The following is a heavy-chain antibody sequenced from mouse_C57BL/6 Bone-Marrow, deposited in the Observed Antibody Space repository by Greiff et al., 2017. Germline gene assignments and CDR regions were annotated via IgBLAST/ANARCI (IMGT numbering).Heavy chain of an antibody. CDR3: AREGYEGY. D-gene: IGHD2-3*01. V-gene: IGHV5-6*02. CDR2: ISSGGSYP. Sequence: DVMLVESGGDLVKPGGSLKLSCAASGFTFSSYGMSWVRQTPDKRLEWVATISSGGSYPYYPDSVKGRFTISRDNAKNTLYLQMSSLKSEDTAMYYCAREGYEGYWGQGTTLTVSS. CDR1: GFTFSSYG. J-gene: IGHJ2*01.